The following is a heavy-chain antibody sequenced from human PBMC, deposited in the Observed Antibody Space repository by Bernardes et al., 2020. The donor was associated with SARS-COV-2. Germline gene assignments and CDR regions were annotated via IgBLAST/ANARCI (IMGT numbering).Heavy chain of an antibody. V-gene: IGHV1-3*04. CDR2: VNTATGNT. D-gene: IGHD5-12*01. Sequence: ASVKVSCKASGYSFINFGIHWLRQAPGQRPEWMGWVNTATGNTKYSQKFQGRVTFTRDRSASTVYMELSSLRSEDTAVYSCARDSVSGLYYYYPMDVWGQGTTVTVS. CDR3: ARDSVSGLYYYYPMDV. J-gene: IGHJ6*02. CDR1: GYSFINFG.